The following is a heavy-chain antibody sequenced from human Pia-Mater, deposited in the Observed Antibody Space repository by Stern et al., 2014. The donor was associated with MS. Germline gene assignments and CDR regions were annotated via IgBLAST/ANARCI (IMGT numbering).Heavy chain of an antibody. CDR2: IYYSGST. D-gene: IGHD1-14*01. V-gene: IGHV4-39*01. J-gene: IGHJ4*02. CDR1: GGSISSSSYY. CDR3: ATGITDSYYFDY. Sequence: VQLVESGPGLVKPSETLSLTCTVSGGSISSSSYYWGWIRQPPGKGLEWIGSIYYSGSTYYNPSLKSRVTISVDTSKNQFSRKLSSVTAADTAVYYCATGITDSYYFDYWGQGTLVTVSS.